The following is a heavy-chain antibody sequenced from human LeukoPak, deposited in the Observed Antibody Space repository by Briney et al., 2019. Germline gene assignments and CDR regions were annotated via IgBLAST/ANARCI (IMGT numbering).Heavy chain of an antibody. CDR1: GGSISSGGYS. Sequence: SQTLSLTCAVSGGSISSGGYSWSWIRQPPGKGLEWIGYIYHSGSTYYNPSLKSRVTISVDRSKNQFSLKLSSVTAADTAVYYCARGELRAFGAFDIWGQGTMVTVSS. J-gene: IGHJ3*02. V-gene: IGHV4-30-2*01. CDR3: ARGELRAFGAFDI. CDR2: IYHSGST. D-gene: IGHD3-10*01.